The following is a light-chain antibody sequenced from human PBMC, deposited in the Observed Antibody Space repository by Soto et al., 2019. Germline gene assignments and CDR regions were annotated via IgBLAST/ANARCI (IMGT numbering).Light chain of an antibody. CDR2: GAS. J-gene: IGKJ4*02. Sequence: EIVLTQSPGTLSLSPVERATLSCRASQIVTSLYLAWYKQKPGQAPRLLIYGASSRATGIPETFSGCVSGPVLSLIISAQEPEGFAVYYCHTYGNEPSHTFGGRPKAEIK. CDR3: HTYGNEPSHT. V-gene: IGKV3-20*01. CDR1: QIVTSLY.